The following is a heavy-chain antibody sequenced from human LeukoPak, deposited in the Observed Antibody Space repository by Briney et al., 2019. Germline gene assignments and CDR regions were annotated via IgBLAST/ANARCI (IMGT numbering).Heavy chain of an antibody. Sequence: GGSLRLSCAASGFTFSSYGMHWVRQAPGKGLEWVAVISYDGSNKYYADSVKGRFTISRDNSKNTLYLQMNSLRAEDTAVYYCAKDHIAVAGTLGLYYYYYYMDVWGKGTTVTISS. CDR1: GFTFSSYG. V-gene: IGHV3-30*18. CDR2: ISYDGSNK. D-gene: IGHD6-19*01. CDR3: AKDHIAVAGTLGLYYYYYYMDV. J-gene: IGHJ6*03.